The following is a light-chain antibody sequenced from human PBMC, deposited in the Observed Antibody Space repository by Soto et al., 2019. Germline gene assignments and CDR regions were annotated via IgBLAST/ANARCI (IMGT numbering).Light chain of an antibody. CDR1: QSVLYSSNNNNY. CDR2: WAS. J-gene: IGKJ3*01. Sequence: DIVMTQSPDSLAVSLGERATINCKSSQSVLYSSNNNNYLAWYQQKPGQPPKLLIYWASTRESGVPDRFSGSGSGTDFTLTISSLQAEDVAVYYCQQYYNSIFTFGPGTKVDIK. V-gene: IGKV4-1*01. CDR3: QQYYNSIFT.